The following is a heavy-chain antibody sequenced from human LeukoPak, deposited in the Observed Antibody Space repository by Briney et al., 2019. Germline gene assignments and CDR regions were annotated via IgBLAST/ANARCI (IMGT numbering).Heavy chain of an antibody. CDR2: INHSGST. CDR1: GGSFSGYY. Sequence: PSETLSLTCAVYGGSFSGYYWSWIRQPPGKGLEWIGEINHSGSTSYNPSLKSRVTISVDTSKNQFSLKLNSVTAADTAVYYCARDSSTVTTRHFDYWGQGTLVTVSS. D-gene: IGHD4-17*01. CDR3: ARDSSTVTTRHFDY. V-gene: IGHV4-34*01. J-gene: IGHJ4*02.